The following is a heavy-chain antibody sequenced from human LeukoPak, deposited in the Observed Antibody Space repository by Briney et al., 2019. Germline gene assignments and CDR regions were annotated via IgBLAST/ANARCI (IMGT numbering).Heavy chain of an antibody. CDR1: GFRFSIYG. V-gene: IGHV3-53*01. D-gene: IGHD6-19*01. Sequence: GGSLRLSCAASGFRFSIYGMSWVRQAPGKGLEWVSVILTADKTYYADSVKGRFTISRDESKNMVYLQMNSLRAEDTAVYFCAREGYSSGWFRLWGQGTLVTVSS. CDR2: ILTADKT. J-gene: IGHJ4*02. CDR3: AREGYSSGWFRL.